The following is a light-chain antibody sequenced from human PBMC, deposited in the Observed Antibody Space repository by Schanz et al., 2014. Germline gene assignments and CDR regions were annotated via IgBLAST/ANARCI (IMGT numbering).Light chain of an antibody. CDR1: SSNIGAGYD. Sequence: QSVLTQPPSVSGAPGQRVTISCTGSSSNIGAGYDVHWYQQLPGTAPKLIIYGNNNRPSGVPDRFSGSKSGTSASLAITGLQPEDDADYYCQSYDVSLSGFVVFGGGTKLTVL. J-gene: IGLJ2*01. V-gene: IGLV1-40*01. CDR3: QSYDVSLSGFVV. CDR2: GNN.